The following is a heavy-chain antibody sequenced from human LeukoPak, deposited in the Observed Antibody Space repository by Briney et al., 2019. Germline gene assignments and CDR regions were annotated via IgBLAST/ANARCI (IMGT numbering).Heavy chain of an antibody. D-gene: IGHD3-10*01. CDR2: VYYSGTT. V-gene: IGHV4-59*01. Sequence: PSETLSLTCAVYGGSFSGYYWSWIRQPPGKGLEWIGYVYYSGTTNYNPSLKSRATISLDTSKDQFSLKLSSVTAADTAVYYCARWDYYGSGSRRLDYWGQGTLVTVSS. J-gene: IGHJ4*02. CDR3: ARWDYYGSGSRRLDY. CDR1: GGSFSGYY.